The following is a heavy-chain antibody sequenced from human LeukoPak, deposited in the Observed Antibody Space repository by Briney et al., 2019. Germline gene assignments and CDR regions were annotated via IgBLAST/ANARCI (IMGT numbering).Heavy chain of an antibody. J-gene: IGHJ4*02. D-gene: IGHD6-6*01. V-gene: IGHV4-4*02. Sequence: TSGTLSLTCTVSGGSISSNNWWSWVRQPPGKGLEWIGEMYHSGNINYNPSLKSRATISVDKSKNQFSLKLSFVTAADTAVYYCARDVGARLPGYWGQGILVTVSS. CDR1: GGSISSNNW. CDR3: ARDVGARLPGY. CDR2: MYHSGNI.